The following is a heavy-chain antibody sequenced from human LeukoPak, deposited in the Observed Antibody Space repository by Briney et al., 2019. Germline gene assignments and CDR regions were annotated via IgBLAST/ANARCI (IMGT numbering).Heavy chain of an antibody. CDR1: GFTFSSYW. CDR3: ASWEGYSSGYFPDI. CDR2: IKQDGSEK. J-gene: IGHJ3*02. V-gene: IGHV3-7*01. Sequence: GGSLRLSCAASGFTFSSYWMSWVRQAPGKGLEWVANIKQDGSEKYYVDSVKGRFTISRDNAKNSLYLQMNSLRAEDTAVYYCASWEGYSSGYFPDIWGQGTMVTVSS. D-gene: IGHD3-22*01.